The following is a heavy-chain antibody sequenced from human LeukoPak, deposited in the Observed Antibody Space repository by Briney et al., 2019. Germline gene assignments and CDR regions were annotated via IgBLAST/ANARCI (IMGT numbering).Heavy chain of an antibody. J-gene: IGHJ6*02. CDR3: ARVSVVYGMDV. CDR2: MYYTGST. Sequence: KPSETLSLTCSVSGGSISSDNWAWIRQPPGKGLDWIGYMYYTGSTNYNPSLKSRVTISLATSKNQFSLKLSSVTAADTAVYYCARVSVVYGMDVWGRGTTVTVSS. V-gene: IGHV4-59*01. CDR1: GGSISSDN.